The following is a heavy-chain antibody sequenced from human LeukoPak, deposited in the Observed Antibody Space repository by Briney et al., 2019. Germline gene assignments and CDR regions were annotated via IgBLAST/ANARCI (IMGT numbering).Heavy chain of an antibody. V-gene: IGHV5-51*01. CDR3: ARRPRLAAADPFDY. J-gene: IGHJ4*02. CDR2: IYPDDSNI. Sequence: GESLKISCKGSGYSFTSYWIGWVRQMPGKGLEWMGIIYPDDSNIRYSPSFQGQVTISADKSISTAYLQWSSLKASDTAIYYCARRPRLAAADPFDYWGQGTLVTVSS. CDR1: GYSFTSYW. D-gene: IGHD6-13*01.